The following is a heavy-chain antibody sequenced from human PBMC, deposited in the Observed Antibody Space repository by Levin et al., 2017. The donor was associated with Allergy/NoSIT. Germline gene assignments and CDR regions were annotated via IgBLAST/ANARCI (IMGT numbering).Heavy chain of an antibody. D-gene: IGHD6-19*01. V-gene: IGHV3-48*01. CDR1: GFTFSSYS. Sequence: PGGSLRLSCAASGFTFSSYSMNWVRQAPGKGLEWVSYISSSSSTIYYADSVKGRFTISRDNAKNSLYLQMNSLRAEDTAVYYCARRSSMYSSGWIGAFDIWGQGTMVTVSS. J-gene: IGHJ3*02. CDR2: ISSSSSTI. CDR3: ARRSSMYSSGWIGAFDI.